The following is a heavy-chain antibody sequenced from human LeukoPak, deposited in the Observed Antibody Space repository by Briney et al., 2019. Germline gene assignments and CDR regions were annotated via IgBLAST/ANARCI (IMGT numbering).Heavy chain of an antibody. D-gene: IGHD2-8*01. CDR1: GASISSYF. V-gene: IGHV4-59*08. J-gene: IGHJ6*02. Sequence: TSETLSLTCTVSGASISSYFWSWIRQLPGKGLEWIGYIYDSGSTNYNPSLKSRVTISVDTSKNHFSLKLSSVTAADTAVYYCARQMYLGGMDVWGQGTTVTVSS. CDR2: IYDSGST. CDR3: ARQMYLGGMDV.